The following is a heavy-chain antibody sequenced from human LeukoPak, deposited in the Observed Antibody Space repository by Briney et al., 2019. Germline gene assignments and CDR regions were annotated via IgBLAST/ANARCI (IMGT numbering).Heavy chain of an antibody. Sequence: SETLSLTCSVSGDSINNYYWNWIRQPPGKELEWIAYTHYTGNTKSNPSLKSRVTTSVDTSKSQFSLKLSSVTAADTAVYYCAKWSSTLNAFDFWGQGILVIVSS. CDR3: AKWSSTLNAFDF. CDR2: THYTGNT. V-gene: IGHV4-59*08. J-gene: IGHJ4*02. D-gene: IGHD2-8*01. CDR1: GDSINNYY.